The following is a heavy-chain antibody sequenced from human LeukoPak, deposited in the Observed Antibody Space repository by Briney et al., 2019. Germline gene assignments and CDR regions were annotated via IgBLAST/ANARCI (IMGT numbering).Heavy chain of an antibody. J-gene: IGHJ4*02. CDR3: ARAGPGYYFDY. V-gene: IGHV4-34*01. Sequence: SETLSLTCAVYGGSFSGYYWSWIRQPPGKGLEWIGEINHSGSTNYNPSLKSRVTISVDTSKNQFSLKLSSVTAADTAVYYCARAGPGYYFDYWGQGTLVTVSS. D-gene: IGHD7-27*01. CDR1: GGSFSGYY. CDR2: INHSGST.